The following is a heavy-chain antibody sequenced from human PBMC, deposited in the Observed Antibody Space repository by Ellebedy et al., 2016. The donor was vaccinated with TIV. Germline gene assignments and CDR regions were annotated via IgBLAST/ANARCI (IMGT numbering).Heavy chain of an antibody. CDR2: ISYDGSNK. CDR3: ARDYYYGMDV. CDR1: GFTFSSYA. J-gene: IGHJ6*02. V-gene: IGHV3-30-3*01. Sequence: GESLKISXAASGFTFSSYAMHWVRQAPGKGLEWVAVISYDGSNKYYADSVKGRFTISRDNSKNTLYLQMNSLRAEDTAVYYCARDYYYGMDVWGQGTTVTASS.